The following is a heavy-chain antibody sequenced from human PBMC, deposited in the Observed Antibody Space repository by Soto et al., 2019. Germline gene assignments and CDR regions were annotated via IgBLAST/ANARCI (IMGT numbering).Heavy chain of an antibody. Sequence: PAESLKISCTGAGYRFTGYWVTCVRQMPGKGREWMGRIDPSDYYTNYSPSFQVHVTISADKSISTAYLQWSSLKASDTAMYYCARGGSKGSGHQYYYYYGMDVWGQGTTVTVSS. V-gene: IGHV5-10-1*01. D-gene: IGHD3-10*01. CDR2: IDPSDYYT. J-gene: IGHJ6*02. CDR1: GYRFTGYW. CDR3: ARGGSKGSGHQYYYYYGMDV.